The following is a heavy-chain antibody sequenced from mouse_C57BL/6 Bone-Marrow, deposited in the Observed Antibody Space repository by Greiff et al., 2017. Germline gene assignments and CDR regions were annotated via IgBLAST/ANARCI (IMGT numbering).Heavy chain of an antibody. CDR3: ARYYYGSSHWYFDV. D-gene: IGHD1-1*01. CDR1: GYSITSGYY. Sequence: EVQLVESGPGLVKPSQSLSLTCSVTGYSITSGYYWNWIRQFPGNKLEWMGYISYDGSNNYNPSLKNRISITRDTSKNQFFLKLNSVTTEDTATYYCARYYYGSSHWYFDVWGTGTTVTVAS. J-gene: IGHJ1*03. CDR2: ISYDGSN. V-gene: IGHV3-6*01.